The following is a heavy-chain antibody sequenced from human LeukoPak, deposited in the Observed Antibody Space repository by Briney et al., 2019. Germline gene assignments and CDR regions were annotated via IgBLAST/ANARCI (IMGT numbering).Heavy chain of an antibody. D-gene: IGHD3-22*01. V-gene: IGHV3-48*02. CDR3: ARDSYGSSGYYYVSDY. CDR1: GFTFSTYS. CDR2: ISSSSSTI. J-gene: IGHJ4*02. Sequence: GGSLRLSCAASGFTFSTYSMNWVRQAPGKGLEWVSYISSSSSTIYYADSVKGRFTLSRDNANNSLYLKMNSLRDEDTAVYYCARDSYGSSGYYYVSDYWGQGTLVTVSS.